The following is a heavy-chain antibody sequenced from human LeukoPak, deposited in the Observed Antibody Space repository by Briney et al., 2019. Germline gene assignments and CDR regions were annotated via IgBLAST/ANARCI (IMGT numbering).Heavy chain of an antibody. Sequence: PSETLSLTCTVSGGSISSYYWSWIRQPPGKGLEWIAYIFYSGSTNYNPSLKSRVTISVDTSKNQVSLKLSSVTAADTAVYYCARGAQQWLPRAFDIWGQGTVVIVSS. V-gene: IGHV4-59*01. CDR3: ARGAQQWLPRAFDI. J-gene: IGHJ3*02. D-gene: IGHD6-19*01. CDR2: IFYSGST. CDR1: GGSISSYY.